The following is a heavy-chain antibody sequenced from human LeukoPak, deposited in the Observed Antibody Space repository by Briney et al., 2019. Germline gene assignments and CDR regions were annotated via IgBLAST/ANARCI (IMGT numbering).Heavy chain of an antibody. CDR2: IYYSGST. J-gene: IGHJ4*02. CDR3: ARYYYGSGSLDY. V-gene: IGHV4-59*01. D-gene: IGHD3-10*01. CDR1: GASISSYY. Sequence: SETLSLTCTVSGASISSYYWSWIRQPPGKGLEWIGYIYYSGSTNYNPSLKSRVTISVDTSKNQFSLKLSSVTAADTAVYYCARYYYGSGSLDYWGQGTLVTVSS.